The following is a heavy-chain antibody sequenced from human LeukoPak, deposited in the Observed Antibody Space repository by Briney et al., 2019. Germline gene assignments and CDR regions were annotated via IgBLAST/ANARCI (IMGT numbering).Heavy chain of an antibody. J-gene: IGHJ4*02. CDR1: GFTFSNYR. Sequence: GGSLRLSCVASGFTFSNYRMSWVRQAPGKGLEWVANINQDGSHKYYVDSVEGRFTISRDNPKNSVYLQVNSLRAEDTAVYYCARIGYSSSSFDYWGQGTLVTVSS. CDR3: ARIGYSSSSFDY. D-gene: IGHD6-6*01. V-gene: IGHV3-7*01. CDR2: INQDGSHK.